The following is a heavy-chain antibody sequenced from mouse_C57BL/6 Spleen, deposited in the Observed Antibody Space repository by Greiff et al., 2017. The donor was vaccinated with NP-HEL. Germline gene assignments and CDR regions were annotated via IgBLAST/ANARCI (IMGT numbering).Heavy chain of an antibody. CDR3: ASHRWFAY. Sequence: EVKVEESGGGLVQPGGSLKLSCAASGFTFSDYYMYWVRQTPEKRLEWVAYISNGGGSTYYPDTVKGRFTISRDNAKNTLYLQMSRLKSEDTAMYYCASHRWFAYWGQGTLVTVSA. CDR2: ISNGGGST. J-gene: IGHJ3*01. V-gene: IGHV5-12*01. CDR1: GFTFSDYY.